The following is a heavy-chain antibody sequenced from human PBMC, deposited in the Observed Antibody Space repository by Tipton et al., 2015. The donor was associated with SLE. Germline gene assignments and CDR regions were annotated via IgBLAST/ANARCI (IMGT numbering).Heavy chain of an antibody. J-gene: IGHJ3*02. V-gene: IGHV4-39*02. D-gene: IGHD3-10*01. CDR2: LYAGGST. CDR3: GKNMGLYGFDAFDI. Sequence: TLSLTCSVSGVSISTSRYYWGWIRQSPGQGLEWVGSLYAGGSTYFHPSLKSRASISADASKNHFSLKLNSVTAADTAVYYCGKNMGLYGFDAFDIWGQGTLVTVSS. CDR1: GVSISTSRYY.